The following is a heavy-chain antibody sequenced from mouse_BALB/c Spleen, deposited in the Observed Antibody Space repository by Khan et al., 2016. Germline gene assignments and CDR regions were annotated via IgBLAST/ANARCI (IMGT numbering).Heavy chain of an antibody. D-gene: IGHD1-2*01. J-gene: IGHJ4*01. CDR3: STTTPMDY. Sequence: VQLKESGPGLVKPSQSLSLTCTVTGHSITSDYAWNWIRQFPGNKLEWMCYITYSGSTSYNPSLKSRISITRDTSKNQFLQKLNSVTTKDTSTDSCSTTTPMDYWGQGTSVTVSS. CDR1: GHSITSDYA. V-gene: IGHV3-2*02. CDR2: ITYSGST.